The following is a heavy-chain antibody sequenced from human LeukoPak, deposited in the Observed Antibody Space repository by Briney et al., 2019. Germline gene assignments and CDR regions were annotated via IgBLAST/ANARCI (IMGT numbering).Heavy chain of an antibody. V-gene: IGHV4-30-4*01. J-gene: IGHJ6*02. CDR3: ARSGVYEDYYYGMDV. CDR2: IYYSGST. Sequence: SQTLSLTCTVFGGSISSGDYYWSWIRQPPGKGLEWIGYIYYSGSTYYNPSLKSRVTISVDTSKNQFSLKLSSVTAADTAVYYCARSGVYEDYYYGMDVWGQGTTVTVSS. CDR1: GGSISSGDYY. D-gene: IGHD5/OR15-5a*01.